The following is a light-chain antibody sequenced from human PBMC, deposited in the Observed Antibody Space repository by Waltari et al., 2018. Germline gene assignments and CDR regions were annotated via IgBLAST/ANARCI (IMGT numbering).Light chain of an antibody. Sequence: DIQMTQSPSSLSASVGDRVTITCRASQSISNYLNWYQQKPGKAPKLLIYAASSLQSGVPSRFSGSGSGTEFTLTISSLQPDDFASYYCQQYYRYITFGQGTRLEIK. CDR1: QSISNY. J-gene: IGKJ5*01. CDR2: AAS. V-gene: IGKV1-39*01. CDR3: QQYYRYIT.